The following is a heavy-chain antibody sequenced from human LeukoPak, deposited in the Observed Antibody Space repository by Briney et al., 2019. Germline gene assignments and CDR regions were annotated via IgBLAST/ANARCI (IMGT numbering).Heavy chain of an antibody. J-gene: IGHJ4*02. CDR3: ARDVGAGTDY. CDR1: GGSISSYF. CDR2: IYYSGST. Sequence: SETLSLTCTVSGGSISSYFWSWIRQPPGKGLEWIGYIYYSGSTNYNPSLTSRVTISVDTSKNQFSLKLSSVTAADTAVYYCARDVGAGTDYWGQGILVTVSS. V-gene: IGHV4-59*01.